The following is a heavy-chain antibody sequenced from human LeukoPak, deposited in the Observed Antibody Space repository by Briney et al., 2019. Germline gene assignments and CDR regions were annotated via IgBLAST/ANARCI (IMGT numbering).Heavy chain of an antibody. CDR2: ISYDGSNK. Sequence: GGSLRLSCAASGFTLSSHAMSWVRQAPGKGLEWVAVISYDGSNKYYADSVKGRFTISRDNSKNTLYLQMNSPRAEDTAVYYCAKDGLGYCSSTSCLAAHFDYWGQGTLVTVSS. CDR3: AKDGLGYCSSTSCLAAHFDY. V-gene: IGHV3-30*18. J-gene: IGHJ4*02. D-gene: IGHD2-2*01. CDR1: GFTLSSHA.